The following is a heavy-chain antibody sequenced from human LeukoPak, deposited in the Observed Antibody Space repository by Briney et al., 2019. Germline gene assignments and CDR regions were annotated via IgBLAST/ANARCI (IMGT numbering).Heavy chain of an antibody. Sequence: GGSLRLSCAASGFTFSSYSMNWVRQAPGKGLEWVSYISSSSSTIYYADSVKGRFTISRDNAKNSLYLQMNSLRAEDTAVYYCARDRYYYGSGSYWIDYWGQGTLVTVSS. J-gene: IGHJ4*02. V-gene: IGHV3-48*01. CDR1: GFTFSSYS. CDR2: ISSSSSTI. CDR3: ARDRYYYGSGSYWIDY. D-gene: IGHD3-10*01.